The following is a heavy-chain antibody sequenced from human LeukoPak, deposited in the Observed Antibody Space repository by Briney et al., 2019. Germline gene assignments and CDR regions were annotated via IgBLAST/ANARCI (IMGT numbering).Heavy chain of an antibody. CDR1: GFALSRYI. D-gene: IGHD6-13*01. Sequence: GGSLRLSCAASGFALSRYIMNWVRGAPGTGGEGCSGISSSSTYTSHADSVKGRFTISRANANASLYLPMNRPRAEDTTAYHCATVAYSSSWYPYSFDSWGPGNLVTASS. CDR3: ATVAYSSSWYPYSFDS. V-gene: IGHV3-21*01. CDR2: ISSSSTYT. J-gene: IGHJ4*01.